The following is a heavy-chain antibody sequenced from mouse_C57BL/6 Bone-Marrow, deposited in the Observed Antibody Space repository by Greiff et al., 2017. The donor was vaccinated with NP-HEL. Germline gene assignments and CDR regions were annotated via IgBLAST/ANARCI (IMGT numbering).Heavy chain of an antibody. CDR1: GYAFSSYW. D-gene: IGHD1-1*01. CDR2: IYPGDGDT. J-gene: IGHJ3*01. V-gene: IGHV1-80*01. Sequence: VQLQESGAELVKPGASVKISCKASGYAFSSYWMNWVKQRPGKGLEWIGQIYPGDGDTNYNGKFKGKATLTADKSSSTAYMQLSSLTSEDSAVYFCARSIYYYPFAYWGQGTLVTVSA. CDR3: ARSIYYYPFAY.